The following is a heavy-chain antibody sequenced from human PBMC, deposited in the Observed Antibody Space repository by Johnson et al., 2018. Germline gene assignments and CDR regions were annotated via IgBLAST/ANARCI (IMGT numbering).Heavy chain of an antibody. V-gene: IGHV3-7*01. CDR3: AGDRAVAGCDYYYYGLDV. D-gene: IGHD6-19*01. J-gene: IGHJ6*02. Sequence: VQLVQSGGGLVQPGGSLRLSCAASGFTFSRNWMNWVRQAPGKGLELVANIKQDGGAKDYADSVKGRFTVARDNAKNSLYLQMNSLRVEDTAVYYCAGDRAVAGCDYYYYGLDVWGQGTTVTVSS. CDR2: IKQDGGAK. CDR1: GFTFSRNW.